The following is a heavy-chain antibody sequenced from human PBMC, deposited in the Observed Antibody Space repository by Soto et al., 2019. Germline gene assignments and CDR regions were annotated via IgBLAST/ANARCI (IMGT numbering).Heavy chain of an antibody. Sequence: SETLSLTCTVSGGSISSYYWSWIRQPPGKGLEWIGYIYYSGSTNYNPSLKSRVTISVDTSKNQFSLKLSSVTAADTAVYYCARGTYYYGSGTYCFDYWGQGTLVTVSS. V-gene: IGHV4-59*01. CDR3: ARGTYYYGSGTYCFDY. D-gene: IGHD3-10*01. CDR2: IYYSGST. J-gene: IGHJ4*02. CDR1: GGSISSYY.